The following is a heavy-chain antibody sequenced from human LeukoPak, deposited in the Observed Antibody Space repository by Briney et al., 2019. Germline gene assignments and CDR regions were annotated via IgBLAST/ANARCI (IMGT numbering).Heavy chain of an antibody. CDR1: GFPFDDYA. D-gene: IGHD2-21*02. J-gene: IGHJ2*01. Sequence: SLRHSCAASGFPFDDYAMHWVPPAPAKGVEWVSGINYNSDTIAYADSEKGQFTISSDNATNSLYLQTNNRRTEDQVLHYCAKDYCGGDCYSGWYFHLWVRGRLVTVCS. CDR3: AKDYCGGDCYSGWYFHL. CDR2: INYNSDTI. V-gene: IGHV3-9*01.